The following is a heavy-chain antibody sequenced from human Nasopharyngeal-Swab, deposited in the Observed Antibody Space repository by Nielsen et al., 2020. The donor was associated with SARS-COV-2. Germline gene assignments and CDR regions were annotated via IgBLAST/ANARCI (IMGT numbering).Heavy chain of an antibody. V-gene: IGHV1-2*02. J-gene: IGHJ4*02. D-gene: IGHD3-9*01. CDR1: GYTFIDYY. CDR2: INPNTGGT. CDR3: ARALTDTRFGPVH. Sequence: ASVTVSCKASGYTFIDYYIYWVRQAPGQGLEWMGWINPNTGGTNYAQKFQGRVTMTRDTPISTAYMELSRLRSDDTAVYYCARALTDTRFGPVHWGQGTLVTVSS.